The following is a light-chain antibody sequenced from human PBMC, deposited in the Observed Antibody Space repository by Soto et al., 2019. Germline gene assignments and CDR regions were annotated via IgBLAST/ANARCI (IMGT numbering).Light chain of an antibody. V-gene: IGKV1-17*01. CDR3: LRHNAYPLT. CDR1: QGIGIL. J-gene: IGKJ1*01. CDR2: AAS. Sequence: DIQMTQSPSSLSASVGDRVTITCRASQGIGILLGWFQQKPGRAPKRLIYAASTLESGVPSRFSGSGSGTEFTLTISGLKPEDFATYYCLRHNAYPLTFGQGTKVDFK.